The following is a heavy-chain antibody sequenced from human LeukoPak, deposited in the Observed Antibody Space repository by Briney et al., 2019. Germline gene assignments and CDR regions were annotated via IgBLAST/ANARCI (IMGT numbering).Heavy chain of an antibody. CDR3: ARVVGYSSHAFDI. CDR2: ISYDGSNK. CDR1: GFTFSSYG. D-gene: IGHD5-18*01. Sequence: PGGSLRLSCAASGFTFSSYGMHWVRQAPGKGLEWVAVISYDGSNKYYADSVKGRFTISRDNSKNTLYLQMNSLRAEDTAVYYCARVVGYSSHAFDIWGQGTMVTVSS. J-gene: IGHJ3*02. V-gene: IGHV3-30*03.